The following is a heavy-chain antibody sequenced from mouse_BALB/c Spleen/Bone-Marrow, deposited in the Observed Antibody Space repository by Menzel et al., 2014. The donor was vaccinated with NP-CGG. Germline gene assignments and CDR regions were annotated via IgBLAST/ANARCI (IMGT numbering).Heavy chain of an antibody. CDR2: INPDSSTI. D-gene: IGHD1-1*01. Sequence: EVKLVESGGGLVQPGGSLKLSCAASGFDFSRFWMSWVRRAPGKGLEWIGEINPDSSTINYTPSLKDKFIISRDNAKNTLYLQMSKVRSEDTALYYCARLNYYGNLFVWGAGTTVTVSS. V-gene: IGHV4-1*02. J-gene: IGHJ1*01. CDR3: ARLNYYGNLFV. CDR1: GFDFSRFW.